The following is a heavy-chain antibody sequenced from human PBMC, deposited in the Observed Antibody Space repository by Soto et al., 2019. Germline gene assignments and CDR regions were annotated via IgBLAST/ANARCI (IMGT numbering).Heavy chain of an antibody. V-gene: IGHV4-39*01. J-gene: IGHJ4*02. Sequence: LPETLSLTCTVSGGSISSSSYYWGWIRQPPGKGLEWIGSIYYSGSTYYNPSLKSRVTISVDTSKNQFSLKLSSVTAADTAVYYCARLFPHSGSYLDYWGQGTLVTVSS. CDR1: GGSISSSSYY. CDR3: ARLFPHSGSYLDY. CDR2: IYYSGST. D-gene: IGHD1-26*01.